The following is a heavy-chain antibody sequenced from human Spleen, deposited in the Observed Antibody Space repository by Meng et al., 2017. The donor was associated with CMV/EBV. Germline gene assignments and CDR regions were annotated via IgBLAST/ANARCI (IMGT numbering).Heavy chain of an antibody. CDR1: FSGYY. Sequence: FSGYYWSWIRHPPGKGLEWTGEINHSGGSNYNPSLKSRLTISVDTSKNQFSLKLSSVPAADTAVYYCAKGLAEYCSSTSCQYNWFDPWGQGTLVTVSS. CDR3: AKGLAEYCSSTSCQYNWFDP. V-gene: IGHV4-34*01. CDR2: INHSGGS. J-gene: IGHJ5*02. D-gene: IGHD2-2*01.